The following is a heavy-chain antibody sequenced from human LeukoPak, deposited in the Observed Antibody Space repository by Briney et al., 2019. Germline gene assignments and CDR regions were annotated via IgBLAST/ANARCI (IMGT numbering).Heavy chain of an antibody. CDR2: INHSGST. CDR3: ARGVVVVAALGYYYMDV. D-gene: IGHD2-15*01. CDR1: GGSFSGYY. J-gene: IGHJ6*03. V-gene: IGHV4-34*01. Sequence: SETLSLTCAVYGGSFSGYYWSWIRQPPGKGLEWIGEINHSGSTNYNPSLKGRVTISVDTSKNQFSLKLSSVTAADTAVYYCARGVVVVAALGYYYMDVWGKGTTVTVSS.